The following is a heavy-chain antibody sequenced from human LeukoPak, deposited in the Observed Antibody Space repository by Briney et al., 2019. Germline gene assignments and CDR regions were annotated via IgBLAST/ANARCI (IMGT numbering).Heavy chain of an antibody. V-gene: IGHV4-34*01. Sequence: SETLSLTCAVYGGSFSGYYWSWIRQPPGKGLEWIGEINHSGSTNYNPSLKSRVTISVDTSKNQFSLKLSSVTAADTAVYYCARRWFGEFLDSWGQGTLVTVSS. D-gene: IGHD3-10*01. CDR2: INHSGST. CDR1: GGSFSGYY. CDR3: ARRWFGEFLDS. J-gene: IGHJ4*02.